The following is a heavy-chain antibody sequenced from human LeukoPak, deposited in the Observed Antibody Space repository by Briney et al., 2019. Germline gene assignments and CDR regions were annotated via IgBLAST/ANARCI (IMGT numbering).Heavy chain of an antibody. V-gene: IGHV3-9*01. CDR1: GFTFYDYA. CDR2: ISWNSGNI. Sequence: PGGSLRLSCAASGFTFYDYAMHWVRQGPGKGLEWVSGISWNSGNIGYADSVKGRFTISRDNAKNSLYLQMNSLRPEDTALYYCAKGYCSSTSCYFDYWGQGTLVTVSS. J-gene: IGHJ4*02. CDR3: AKGYCSSTSCYFDY. D-gene: IGHD2-2*01.